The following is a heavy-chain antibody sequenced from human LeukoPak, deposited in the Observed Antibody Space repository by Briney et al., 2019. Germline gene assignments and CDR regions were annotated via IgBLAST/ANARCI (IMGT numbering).Heavy chain of an antibody. J-gene: IGHJ3*02. V-gene: IGHV1-69*04. CDR2: IIPILGIA. D-gene: IGHD3-22*01. Sequence: ASVKVSCKASGYTFTSYDINWVRQAPGQGLEWMGRIIPILGIANYAQKFQGRVTITADKSTSTAYMELSSLRSEDTAVYYCARFYYDSSYDAFDIWGQGTMVTVSS. CDR3: ARFYYDSSYDAFDI. CDR1: GYTFTSYD.